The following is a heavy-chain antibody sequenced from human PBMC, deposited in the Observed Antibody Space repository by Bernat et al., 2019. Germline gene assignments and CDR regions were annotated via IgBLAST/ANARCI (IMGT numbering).Heavy chain of an antibody. CDR1: GFTFSSYG. J-gene: IGHJ3*02. V-gene: IGHV3-33*01. CDR3: ARDSPKWGVSDAFDI. Sequence: QVQLVESGGGVVQPGRSLRLSCAASGFTFSSYGMHWVRQAPGKGLEWVAVIWYDGSNKYYADSVKGRFTISRDNSKNTLYLQMNSLRAEDTAVYYCARDSPKWGVSDAFDIWGQGTMVTVSS. D-gene: IGHD3-10*01. CDR2: IWYDGSNK.